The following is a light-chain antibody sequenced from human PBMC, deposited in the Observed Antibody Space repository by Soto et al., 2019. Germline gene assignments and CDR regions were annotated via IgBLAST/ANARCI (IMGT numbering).Light chain of an antibody. V-gene: IGKV1-39*01. CDR1: QSISRY. J-gene: IGKJ1*01. Sequence: DIQMTQSPSSLSASVGDRVTITCRASQSISRYLHWYQQKPGKAPKALIYAASSSQSAVPLRFSGSGSGREFTLTISNLQPEDFAIYYCQQSYNTPWTFGQGTNVEIK. CDR3: QQSYNTPWT. CDR2: AAS.